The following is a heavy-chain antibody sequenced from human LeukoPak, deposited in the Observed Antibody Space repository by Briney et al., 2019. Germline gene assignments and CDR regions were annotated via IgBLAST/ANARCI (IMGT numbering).Heavy chain of an antibody. V-gene: IGHV4-59*01. CDR3: ARGATIFGVVDY. D-gene: IGHD3-3*01. CDR1: GGSITSNY. J-gene: IGHJ4*02. Sequence: SETLSLTCTVSGGSITSNYWGWIRQPPGKGLEWIGYIYYGGSTNYNPSLKSRVTISVDTSKNRFSLKLSSVTAEDTAVYYCARGATIFGVVDYWGQGTLVTVSS. CDR2: IYYGGST.